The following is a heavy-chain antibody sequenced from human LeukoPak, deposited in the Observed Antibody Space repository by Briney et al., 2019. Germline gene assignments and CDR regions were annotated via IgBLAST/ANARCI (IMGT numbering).Heavy chain of an antibody. J-gene: IGHJ4*02. Sequence: GGSLRLSCAASGFTFSVAAMTWVRQAPGNGLEGGSLIGASGESTYYADSGKGRFTIARDNSKNTLFLQMDSLTAEDKSLYYCAKALGGGSYYDYWGQGTLVTVSS. CDR3: AKALGGGSYYDY. V-gene: IGHV3-23*01. CDR2: IGASGEST. CDR1: GFTFSVAA. D-gene: IGHD1-26*01.